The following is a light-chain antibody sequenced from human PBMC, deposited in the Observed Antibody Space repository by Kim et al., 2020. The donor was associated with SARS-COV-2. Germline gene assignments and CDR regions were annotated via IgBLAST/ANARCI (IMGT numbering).Light chain of an antibody. V-gene: IGLV1-40*01. CDR1: NSNIGAGYD. J-gene: IGLJ1*01. Sequence: QRVTISCTGSNSNIGAGYDVHWYQHLPGTAPKVLIHNNDYRPSGVPDRFSGSRSGTSASLAITGLQAEDEADFYCQSSDSTLSGYVFGSGTKVTVL. CDR2: NND. CDR3: QSSDSTLSGYV.